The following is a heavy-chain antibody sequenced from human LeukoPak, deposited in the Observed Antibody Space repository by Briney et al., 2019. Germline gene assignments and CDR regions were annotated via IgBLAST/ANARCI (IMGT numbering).Heavy chain of an antibody. CDR1: GGSFSGYY. CDR3: ATGGGYSYGYRY. V-gene: IGHV4-34*01. CDR2: INHSGST. D-gene: IGHD5-18*01. Sequence: SETPSLTCAVYGGSFSGYYWSWIRQPPGKGLEWIGEINHSGSTNYNPSLKSRVTISVDTSKNQFSLKLSSVTAADTAVYYCATGGGYSYGYRYWGQGTLVTVSS. J-gene: IGHJ4*02.